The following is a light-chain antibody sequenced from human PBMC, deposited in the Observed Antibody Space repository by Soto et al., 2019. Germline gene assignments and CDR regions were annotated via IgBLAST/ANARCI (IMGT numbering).Light chain of an antibody. CDR1: QRLLLRCGYNY. V-gene: IGKV2-28*01. CDR3: MQTIQTPT. Sequence: DVVMTQSTVYLPVTPGEAASISCRSSQRLLLRCGYNYLDWDVHKPGQSPQLLIYVASHRASGAPDRISGSGSGSSFTLHISRGEAEDVGMYYCMQTIQTPTFGPGTNLEI. CDR2: VAS. J-gene: IGKJ3*01.